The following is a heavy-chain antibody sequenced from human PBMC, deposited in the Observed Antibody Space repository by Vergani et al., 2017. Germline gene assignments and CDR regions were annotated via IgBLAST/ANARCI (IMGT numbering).Heavy chain of an antibody. CDR3: ARGSYYYDSSDYYYGMDV. V-gene: IGHV1-46*01. CDR2: INPSGGNT. D-gene: IGHD3-22*01. CDR1: GYTFTSYY. J-gene: IGHJ6*02. Sequence: QVQLVQSGAEVKKPGASVKVSCKASGYTFTSYYMHWVRKAPGQGLEWMGIINPSGGNTSYAQKFQGRVTMTRDTSTSTVYMERSSLRSEDTAVYYCARGSYYYDSSDYYYGMDVWGQGTTVTVSS.